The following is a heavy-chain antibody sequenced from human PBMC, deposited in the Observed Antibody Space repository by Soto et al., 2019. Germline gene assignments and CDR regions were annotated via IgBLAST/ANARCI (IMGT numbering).Heavy chain of an antibody. Sequence: QIQLVQSGAEWRKPGASVKVSCKASGYSFSFYGINWLRQAPGQGLEWMGWINPSDGNRNFAQKFEDRVNMTTATSTNTVFLELRSLKSDDTAIYYCARDRLRGYDSSGFYSWGQGTMVTVSS. V-gene: IGHV1-18*01. CDR3: ARDRLRGYDSSGFYS. D-gene: IGHD3-22*01. J-gene: IGHJ4*02. CDR1: GYSFSFYG. CDR2: INPSDGNR.